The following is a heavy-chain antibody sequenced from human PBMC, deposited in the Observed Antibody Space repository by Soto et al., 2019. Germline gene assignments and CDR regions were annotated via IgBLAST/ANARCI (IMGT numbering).Heavy chain of an antibody. D-gene: IGHD3-10*01. J-gene: IGHJ6*02. CDR3: ARVGSGYYGSGTYPYGLDV. V-gene: IGHV4-30-4*01. CDR2: IYYSGTT. CDR1: GGSISSGDYY. Sequence: NPSETLSLTCTVSGGSISSGDYYWSWIRQPPGKGLEWIGHIYYSGTTYHNPSLQSRVSMSIDTSKNQFSLNLSSVTAADTAVYYCARVGSGYYGSGTYPYGLDVWGQGTTVTVSS.